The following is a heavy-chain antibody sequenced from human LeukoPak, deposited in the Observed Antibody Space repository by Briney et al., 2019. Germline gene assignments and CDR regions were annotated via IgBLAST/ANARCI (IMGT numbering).Heavy chain of an antibody. V-gene: IGHV3-48*01. J-gene: IGHJ4*02. Sequence: GGSLRLSCAASGFTFSSYNMNWVRQAPGKGLEWVSYISSGSSTIYYADSVKGRFTISRDNAKNSLYLQMNSLRAEDTAVYYCAREHSSSPAFAYWGQGTLVTVSS. CDR2: ISSGSSTI. CDR1: GFTFSSYN. CDR3: AREHSSSPAFAY. D-gene: IGHD6-6*01.